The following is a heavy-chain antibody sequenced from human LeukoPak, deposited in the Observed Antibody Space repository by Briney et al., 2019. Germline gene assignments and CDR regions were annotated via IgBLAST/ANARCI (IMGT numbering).Heavy chain of an antibody. CDR3: AKQYYDFWSGYLADAFDL. CDR1: GFTFSSYA. CDR2: ISATGGST. Sequence: RGSLRLSCAASGFTFSSYAVSWVRQAPGKGLEWLSAISATGGSTYYADSVKGRFTISRDNSKNTLYLQMNSLRAEDTAVYYCAKQYYDFWSGYLADAFDLWGQGTMVSVSS. J-gene: IGHJ3*01. D-gene: IGHD3-3*01. V-gene: IGHV3-23*01.